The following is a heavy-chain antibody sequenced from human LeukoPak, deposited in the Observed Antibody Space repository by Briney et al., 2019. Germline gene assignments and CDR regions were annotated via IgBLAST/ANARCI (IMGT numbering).Heavy chain of an antibody. Sequence: WASVKVSCKASGYTFSCYGISWVRQAPGQGLEWMGWISAYNGNTNYAQKLQGRVTMTTDTSTSTAYMELRSLRSDDTAVYYCARDPPLGVSYDRESSSPGGGYWGQGTLVTVSS. CDR1: GYTFSCYG. CDR2: ISAYNGNT. J-gene: IGHJ4*02. CDR3: ARDPPLGVSYDRESSSPGGGY. D-gene: IGHD3-22*01. V-gene: IGHV1-18*01.